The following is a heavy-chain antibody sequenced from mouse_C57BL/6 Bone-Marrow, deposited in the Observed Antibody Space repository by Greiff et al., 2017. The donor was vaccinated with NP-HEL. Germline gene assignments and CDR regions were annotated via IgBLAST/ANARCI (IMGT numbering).Heavy chain of an antibody. J-gene: IGHJ3*01. CDR2: ISGGGGNT. Sequence: EVHLVESGGGLVKPGGSLKLSCAASGFTFSSYTMSWVRQTPEKRLEWVATISGGGGNTYYPDSVKGRFTISRDNAKNTLYLQMSSLRSEDTALYYCARLIPFAYWGQGTLVTVSA. CDR1: GFTFSSYT. CDR3: ARLIPFAY. V-gene: IGHV5-9*01.